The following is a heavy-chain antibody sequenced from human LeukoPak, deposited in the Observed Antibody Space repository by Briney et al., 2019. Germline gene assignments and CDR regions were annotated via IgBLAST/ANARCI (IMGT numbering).Heavy chain of an antibody. V-gene: IGHV4-34*01. CDR1: GGSFSGYY. CDR2: INHSGST. D-gene: IGHD3-16*01. J-gene: IGHJ6*02. Sequence: NPSETLSLTCAVYGGSFSGYYWSWIRQPQPPGKGLEWIGEINHSGSTKYNPSLNSRVTISVDTSKNQFSLKLSSVTAADTAVYYCARDYRSTIGGEYGMDVWGQGTTVTVSS. CDR3: ARDYRSTIGGEYGMDV.